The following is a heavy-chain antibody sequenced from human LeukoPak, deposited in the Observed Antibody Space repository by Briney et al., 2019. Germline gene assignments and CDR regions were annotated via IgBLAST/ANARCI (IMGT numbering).Heavy chain of an antibody. CDR3: AGGSLRWPLPDY. CDR2: IHYSGST. Sequence: PSETLSLTCTVSGGSISSYYWSWIRQPPGKGLEWIGYIHYSGSTNYNPSLKSRVTISVDTSKNQFSLKLSSVTAADTAVYYCAGGSLRWPLPDYWGQGTLVTVSS. CDR1: GGSISSYY. D-gene: IGHD5-24*01. V-gene: IGHV4-59*01. J-gene: IGHJ4*02.